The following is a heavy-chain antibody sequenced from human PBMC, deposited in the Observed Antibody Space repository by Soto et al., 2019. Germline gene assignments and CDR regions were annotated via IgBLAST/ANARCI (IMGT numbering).Heavy chain of an antibody. Sequence: QVQLVQSGAEVKKPGASVKVSCKASGYTFTSYNIHWVRQAPGQGLEWVGMINPRGFFTTYAQKFRGRVTMTGDTSTSVVYMELTNLRSEDTAMYYCARAAARFGELFWFDPWGQGTLVSVSS. J-gene: IGHJ5*02. CDR3: ARAAARFGELFWFDP. V-gene: IGHV1-46*01. CDR1: GYTFTSYN. CDR2: INPRGFFT. D-gene: IGHD3-10*01.